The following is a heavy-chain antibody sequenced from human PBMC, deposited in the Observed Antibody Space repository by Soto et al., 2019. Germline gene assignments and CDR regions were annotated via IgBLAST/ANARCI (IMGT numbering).Heavy chain of an antibody. CDR3: ARDVLGQGAVAGHY. Sequence: QVQLVQSGAEVKKPGASVKVSCKASGYTFTSYGISWVRQAPGQGLEWMGWISAYNGNTNYAQRLQGRVTMTTDTSTSTAYMGLRGLRSEDTAVYYGARDVLGQGAVAGHYWGQGTLFTVSS. J-gene: IGHJ4*02. D-gene: IGHD6-19*01. V-gene: IGHV1-18*01. CDR2: ISAYNGNT. CDR1: GYTFTSYG.